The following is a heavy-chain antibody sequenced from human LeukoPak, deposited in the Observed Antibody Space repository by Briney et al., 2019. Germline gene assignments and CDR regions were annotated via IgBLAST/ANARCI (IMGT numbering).Heavy chain of an antibody. CDR3: AKLIVPAANAIEY. Sequence: GGSLRLSCAASGFTFSNYEINWVRQAPGKGLEWVSYISGTGSTIYYADSVKGRFTISRDNAKNLLYLQMNSLRAEDTAVYYCAKLIVPAANAIEYWGQGALVTVSS. CDR2: ISGTGSTI. CDR1: GFTFSNYE. V-gene: IGHV3-48*03. J-gene: IGHJ4*02. D-gene: IGHD2-2*01.